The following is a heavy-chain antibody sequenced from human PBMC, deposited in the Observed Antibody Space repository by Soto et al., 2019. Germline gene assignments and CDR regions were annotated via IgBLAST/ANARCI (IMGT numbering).Heavy chain of an antibody. Sequence: QVQLVQSGAEVKKPGASVRVSCKASGYTFTSYYIHWVRQAPGQGLEWMAIVNPTGGSTNYAQKVQGRITVTFDTSTSTVVMELNSLRYEDTAVYYCARHLAAGDSWGQGTLVTVSS. D-gene: IGHD6-25*01. CDR1: GYTFTSYY. CDR3: ARHLAAGDS. V-gene: IGHV1-46*03. J-gene: IGHJ4*02. CDR2: VNPTGGST.